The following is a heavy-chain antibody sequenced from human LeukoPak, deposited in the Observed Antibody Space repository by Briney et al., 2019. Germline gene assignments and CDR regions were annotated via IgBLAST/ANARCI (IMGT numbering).Heavy chain of an antibody. CDR2: ISPPGGST. D-gene: IGHD5-18*01. CDR1: GYTFTTYY. Sequence: ASVKLSCKASGYTFTTYYINWGRQAPGQGLEWMGMISPPGGSTTYADKCQGRISMTRDMCTSAGYMELSSVRSEDTAVYYCAIVPRPGEYNYGYGGYWGQGTPVAVSS. CDR3: AIVPRPGEYNYGYGGY. J-gene: IGHJ4*02. V-gene: IGHV1-46*01.